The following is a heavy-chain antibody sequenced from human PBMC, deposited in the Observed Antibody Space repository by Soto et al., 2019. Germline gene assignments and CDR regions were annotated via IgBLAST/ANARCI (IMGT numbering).Heavy chain of an antibody. CDR2: ISYDGSNK. Sequence: VAVISYDGSNKYYADSVKGRFTISRDNSKNTLYLQMNSLRAEDTAVYYCAKVPHKYYYDSSGYYSDRYYYYYGMDVWGQGTTVTVSS. D-gene: IGHD3-22*01. V-gene: IGHV3-30*18. CDR3: AKVPHKYYYDSSGYYSDRYYYYYGMDV. J-gene: IGHJ6*02.